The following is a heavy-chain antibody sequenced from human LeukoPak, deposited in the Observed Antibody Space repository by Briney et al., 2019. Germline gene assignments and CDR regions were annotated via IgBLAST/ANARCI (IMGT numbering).Heavy chain of an antibody. V-gene: IGHV3-15*01. CDR3: TTDHLYYDSSGLAPVDY. J-gene: IGHJ4*02. Sequence: GGSLRLSCAASGFTFSNAWMSWVRQAPGKGLEWVGRIKSKADGGTTDYAAPVKGRFTISRDDSKNTLYLQMNSLKTEDTAVYYCTTDHLYYDSSGLAPVDYWGQGTLVTVSS. D-gene: IGHD3-22*01. CDR1: GFTFSNAW. CDR2: IKSKADGGTT.